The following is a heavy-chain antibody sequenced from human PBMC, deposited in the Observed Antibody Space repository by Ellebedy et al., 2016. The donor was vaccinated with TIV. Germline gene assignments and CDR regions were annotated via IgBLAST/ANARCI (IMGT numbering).Heavy chain of an antibody. CDR2: INHSGST. CDR1: GGSISNYY. CDR3: ARVVWQQPVSYAFDI. D-gene: IGHD6-13*01. V-gene: IGHV4-34*01. Sequence: MPSETLSLTCTVSGGSISNYYWSWIRQPPGKGLEWIGEINHSGSTNYNPSLKSRVTISVDTSKNQFSLKLSSVTAADTAVYYCARVVWQQPVSYAFDIWGQGTMVTVSS. J-gene: IGHJ3*02.